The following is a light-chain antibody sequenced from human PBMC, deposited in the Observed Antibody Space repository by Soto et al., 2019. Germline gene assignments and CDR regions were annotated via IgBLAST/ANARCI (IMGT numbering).Light chain of an antibody. CDR2: KAS. Sequence: DIQMTQSPSTLSASVGDRVTITCRANQSISGWLAWYQQKPGKAPKLLIYKASNLESGVPSRFSGSASGTEFTLTISNLQPDDFATYFCQQYNTYPRTFGQGTKVEIK. CDR1: QSISGW. CDR3: QQYNTYPRT. V-gene: IGKV1-5*03. J-gene: IGKJ1*01.